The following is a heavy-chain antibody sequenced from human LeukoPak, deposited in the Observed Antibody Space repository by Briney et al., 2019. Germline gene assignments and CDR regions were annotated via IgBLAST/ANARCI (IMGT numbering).Heavy chain of an antibody. CDR1: GFTFSNVW. J-gene: IGHJ4*02. Sequence: GGSLRLSCAASGFTFSNVWLSWVRQAPGKGLEWVGRIKSKTDGGTVDYAAPVKGRFTISRDDLKNTLYLEMNSLKTEDTAVYYCTKDDGSGSYYFDYWGQGTLVTVSS. D-gene: IGHD3-10*01. V-gene: IGHV3-15*01. CDR3: TKDDGSGSYYFDY. CDR2: IKSKTDGGTV.